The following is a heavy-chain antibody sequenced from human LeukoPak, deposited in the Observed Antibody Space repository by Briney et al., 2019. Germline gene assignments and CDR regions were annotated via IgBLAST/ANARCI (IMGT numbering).Heavy chain of an antibody. CDR3: AKDLGSGWYYFDC. D-gene: IGHD6-19*01. CDR2: ISNNGGST. J-gene: IGHJ4*02. Sequence: GGSLRLSCAASGFTFSSYAMNWVRQAPGKGLEWVSSISNNGGSTYYYAGSVKGRFTISRDNSKNTLFLQMNSLRAEDTAVYYCAKDLGSGWYYFDCRGQGTLVIVSS. V-gene: IGHV3-23*01. CDR1: GFTFSSYA.